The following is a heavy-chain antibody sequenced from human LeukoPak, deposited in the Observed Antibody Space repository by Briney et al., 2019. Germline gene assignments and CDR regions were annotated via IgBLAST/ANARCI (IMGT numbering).Heavy chain of an antibody. CDR3: ASAYCSSTSCLDHWFDP. Sequence: GASVKVSCKASGGTFSSYAISWVRQAPGQGLEWMGGIIPIFGTANYAQKFQGRVTMTRDTSTSTVYMELSSLRSEDTAVYYCASAYCSSTSCLDHWFDPWGQGTLVTVSS. CDR1: GGTFSSYA. CDR2: IIPIFGTA. V-gene: IGHV1-69*05. J-gene: IGHJ5*02. D-gene: IGHD2-2*01.